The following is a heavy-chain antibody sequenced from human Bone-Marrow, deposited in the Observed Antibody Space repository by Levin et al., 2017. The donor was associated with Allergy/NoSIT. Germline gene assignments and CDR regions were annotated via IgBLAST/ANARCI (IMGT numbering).Heavy chain of an antibody. V-gene: IGHV3-30-3*01. D-gene: IGHD2/OR15-2a*01. J-gene: IGHJ6*02. CDR1: EFTFSNYA. Sequence: GGSLRLSCVASEFTFSNYAMHWVRQAPGKGLEWMAFISYDGSNKYYADSVKGRFTTSRDNSKNTLYLQMNSLRAEDPAVYYCARRDATLEYFGMDVWGQGTTVTVSS. CDR3: ARRDATLEYFGMDV. CDR2: ISYDGSNK.